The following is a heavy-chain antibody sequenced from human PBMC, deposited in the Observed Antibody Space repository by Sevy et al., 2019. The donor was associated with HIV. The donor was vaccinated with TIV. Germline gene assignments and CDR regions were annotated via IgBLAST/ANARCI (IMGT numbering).Heavy chain of an antibody. D-gene: IGHD3-9*01. CDR3: ARDYYDILTGYPNWFDP. CDR2: ISSSSTI. CDR1: GFTFSSYS. J-gene: IGHJ5*02. Sequence: GGSLRLSCAASGFTFSSYSMNWVRQAPGKGLEWVSYISSSSTIYYADYVKGRFTISRDNAKNSLYLQMNSLRDEDTAVYYCARDYYDILTGYPNWFDPWGQGTLVTVSS. V-gene: IGHV3-48*02.